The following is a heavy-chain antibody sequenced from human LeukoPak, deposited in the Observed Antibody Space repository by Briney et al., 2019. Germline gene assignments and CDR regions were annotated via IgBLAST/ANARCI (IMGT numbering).Heavy chain of an antibody. CDR1: GFTVSSNY. Sequence: GRSLRLSCAASGFTVSSNYMSWVRQAPGKGLEWVSIIYSGGSTYYADSVKDRFTISRDNSKNTLYLQMNSLRAEDTAMYYCARGYFDSSGEFDYWGQGTLVTVSS. J-gene: IGHJ4*02. CDR2: IYSGGST. D-gene: IGHD3-22*01. V-gene: IGHV3-66*01. CDR3: ARGYFDSSGEFDY.